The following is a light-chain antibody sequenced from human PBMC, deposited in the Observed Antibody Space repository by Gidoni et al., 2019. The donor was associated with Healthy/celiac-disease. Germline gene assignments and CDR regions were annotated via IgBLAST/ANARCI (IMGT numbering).Light chain of an antibody. CDR3: SSYTGSYTPGV. CDR2: EVS. CDR1: SSDVGGYNY. J-gene: IGLJ3*02. Sequence: QSALTPPLPVSGSSAQSLTISCTGTSSDVGGYNYVSWYQQHPGKAPKLMIYEVSKRPSGVPDRFSGSKSGNTASLTISGLQAEDEADYYCSSYTGSYTPGVFGGGTKLTVL. V-gene: IGLV2-11*01.